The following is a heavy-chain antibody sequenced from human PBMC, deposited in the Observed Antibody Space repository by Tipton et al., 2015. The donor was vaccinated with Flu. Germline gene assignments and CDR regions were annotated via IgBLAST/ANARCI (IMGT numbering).Heavy chain of an antibody. V-gene: IGHV1-46*01. J-gene: IGHJ4*02. CDR2: INPSDGST. CDR1: GYTFTSYN. CDR3: ARSRIEGAPSGLDF. Sequence: QLVQSGAEVKKPGASVKVSCKASGYTFTSYNIYWVRQAPGQGLEWMAVINPSDGSTSYAQNFQGRVTMTRDTSTTTVYMELSSLRSEDTAVYYCARSRIEGAPSGLDFWGQGTLVTVSS. D-gene: IGHD1-26*01.